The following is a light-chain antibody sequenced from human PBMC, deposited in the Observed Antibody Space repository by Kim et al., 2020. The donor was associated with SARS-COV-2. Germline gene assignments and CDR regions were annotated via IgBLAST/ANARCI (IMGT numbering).Light chain of an antibody. J-gene: IGLJ2*01. V-gene: IGLV3-25*03. Sequence: SPEQTYRIPCAGDALQKQNAYCDKQKPAKDPVLVIYKDSERNSGRTERFSGSSSGKTVTLTISGVQAEDEADYYCQSADSSGTGVFGGGTQLTVL. CDR2: KDS. CDR1: ALQKQN. CDR3: QSADSSGTGV.